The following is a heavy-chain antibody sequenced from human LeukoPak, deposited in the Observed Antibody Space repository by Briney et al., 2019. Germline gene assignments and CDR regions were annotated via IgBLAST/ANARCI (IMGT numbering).Heavy chain of an antibody. CDR2: VSDTGSP. V-gene: IGHV4-59*01. J-gene: IGHJ2*01. CDR3: ARRGGDWYFDL. CDR1: GDSISRTY. D-gene: IGHD1-26*01. Sequence: PSETLSLTCTVSGDSISRTYWSWIRQSPGKGLEWIGYVSDTGSPDYSPSLKSRLTISADTSKNKIFLILASATAADTAVYYCARRGGDWYFDLWGRGTLVTVSS.